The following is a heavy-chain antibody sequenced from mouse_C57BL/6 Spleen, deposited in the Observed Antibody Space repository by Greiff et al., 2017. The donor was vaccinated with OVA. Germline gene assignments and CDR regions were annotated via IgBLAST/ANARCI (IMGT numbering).Heavy chain of an antibody. V-gene: IGHV1-50*01. CDR1: GYTFTSYW. CDR2: IDPSDSYT. J-gene: IGHJ3*01. Sequence: VQLQQPGAELVKPGASVKLSCKASGYTFTSYWMQWVKQRPGQGLEWIGEIDPSDSYTNYNQKFKGKATLTVDTSSSTAYMQLSSLTSEDSAVYSCASSYDYGGPFAYWGQGTLVTVSA. CDR3: ASSYDYGGPFAY. D-gene: IGHD2-4*01.